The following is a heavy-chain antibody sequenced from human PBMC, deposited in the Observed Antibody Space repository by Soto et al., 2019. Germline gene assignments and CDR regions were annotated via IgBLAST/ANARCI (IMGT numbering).Heavy chain of an antibody. CDR2: IRNKANNYAT. CDR3: TTPSGDSTGSSAY. V-gene: IGHV3-73*01. CDR1: GFIFSGSA. D-gene: IGHD3-22*01. J-gene: IGHJ4*02. Sequence: PGGSLRLSCAASGFIFSGSAMHWVRQTSGKGLEWVGRIRNKANNYATAYTDSVKGRFTISRDDSKSTAFLRMNSLKIEDTAIYYCTTPSGDSTGSSAYWGQGT.